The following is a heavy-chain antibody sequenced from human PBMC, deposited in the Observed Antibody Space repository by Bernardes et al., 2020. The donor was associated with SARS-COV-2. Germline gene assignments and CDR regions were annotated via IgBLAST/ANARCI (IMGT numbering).Heavy chain of an antibody. CDR1: GFTFSSYG. J-gene: IGHJ5*02. Sequence: GGSLRLSCAASGFTFSSYGMHWVRQAPGKGLEWVAVISYDGSNKYYADSVKGRFTIPRDNSKNTLYLQMNSLRAEDTAVYYCARDRAADIITSWFDPWGQGTLVTVSS. D-gene: IGHD3-22*01. CDR2: ISYDGSNK. CDR3: ARDRAADIITSWFDP. V-gene: IGHV3-30*03.